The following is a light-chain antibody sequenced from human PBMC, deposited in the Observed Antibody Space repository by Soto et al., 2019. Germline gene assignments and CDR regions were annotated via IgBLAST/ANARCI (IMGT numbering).Light chain of an antibody. CDR2: GAS. Sequence: EIVMTQSPATLSVSPGGRATLSCRASQSISDTLAWYQQKPGQAPRLLIHGASTRATGFPARFSGSGSGTDFTLTISSLQSEDSAVYYCQQYHQWPPVTFGGGTKVDIK. J-gene: IGKJ4*01. V-gene: IGKV3-15*01. CDR3: QQYHQWPPVT. CDR1: QSISDT.